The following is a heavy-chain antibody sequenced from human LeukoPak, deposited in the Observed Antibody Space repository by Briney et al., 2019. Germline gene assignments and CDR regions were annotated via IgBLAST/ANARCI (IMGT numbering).Heavy chain of an antibody. D-gene: IGHD5-12*01. CDR3: AKDPASGYMDAFDI. J-gene: IGHJ3*02. CDR1: GFTFSSYA. CDR2: ISGSGGST. V-gene: IGHV3-23*01. Sequence: PGVTLRLSCAASGFTFSSYAMSWVRQAPGKRLEGVSAISGSGGSTYYADSVKRRFTISRDNSKNTLYPQMNSLSAQDTAVYYCAKDPASGYMDAFDIWGQGTMVTVSS.